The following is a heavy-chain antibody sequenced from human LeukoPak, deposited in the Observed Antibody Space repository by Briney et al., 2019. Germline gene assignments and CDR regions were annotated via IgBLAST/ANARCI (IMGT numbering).Heavy chain of an antibody. CDR3: AKAARLGPSHFDY. J-gene: IGHJ4*02. D-gene: IGHD6-25*01. CDR2: VWVDGNNK. CDR1: GFTFTAYG. V-gene: IGHV3-33*03. Sequence: PGGSLRLSCATSGFTFTAYGLHWVRQAPGMGLEWVAVVWVDGNNKFYADSVKGRFTISRDNSRSILYLHMNSLRDDDTAVYYCAKAARLGPSHFDYWGRGTLVTVSS.